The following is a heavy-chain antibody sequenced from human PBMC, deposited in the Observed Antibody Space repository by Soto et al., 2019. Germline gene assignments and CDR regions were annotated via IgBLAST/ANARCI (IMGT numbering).Heavy chain of an antibody. D-gene: IGHD3-10*01. CDR2: ISAYNGNT. CDR3: AREGRGFGELPNYYYYYGMDV. Sequence: GASVKVSCKASGYTFTSYGISWVRQAPGQGLEWMGWISAYNGNTNYAQKLQGRVTMTTDTSTSTAYMELRSLRSDDTAVYYCAREGRGFGELPNYYYYYGMDVWGQGTTVTVSS. J-gene: IGHJ6*02. V-gene: IGHV1-18*01. CDR1: GYTFTSYG.